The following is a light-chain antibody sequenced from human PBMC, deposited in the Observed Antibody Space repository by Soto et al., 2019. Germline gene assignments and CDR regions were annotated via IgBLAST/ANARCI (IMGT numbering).Light chain of an antibody. CDR1: RDIDSY. CDR3: QQLNIYPQT. V-gene: IGKV1-9*01. J-gene: IGKJ1*01. Sequence: DIQLTQSPALLSASVGDRVTITCRASRDIDSYLAWYQLKPGKGPKLLIYDASTLQSGAPSRFSGSGSGTEFTRTISSLQPEDFATYYCQQLNIYPQTFGQGTKVEFK. CDR2: DAS.